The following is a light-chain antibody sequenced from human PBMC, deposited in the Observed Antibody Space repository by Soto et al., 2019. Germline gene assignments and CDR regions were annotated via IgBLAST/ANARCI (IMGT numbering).Light chain of an antibody. CDR2: EVS. Sequence: QSVLTQPASVSGSPGQSITISCTGTSSDVGNYNLVSWYQQHPGKAPKLMIYEVSYRPSGVSNRFSGSKSGNTASPTISGLQAEDEADYYCNSYTTSSTRVFGTGTKVTVL. J-gene: IGLJ1*01. V-gene: IGLV2-14*02. CDR3: NSYTTSSTRV. CDR1: SSDVGNYNL.